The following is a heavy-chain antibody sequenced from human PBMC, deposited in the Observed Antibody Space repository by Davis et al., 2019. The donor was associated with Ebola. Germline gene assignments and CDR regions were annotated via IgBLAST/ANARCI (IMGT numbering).Heavy chain of an antibody. CDR2: INAGNGNT. J-gene: IGHJ5*02. CDR3: ARARGVAGTFWFDP. Sequence: ASVKVSCKASGYTFTSYAMHWVRQAPGQRLEWMGWINAGNGNTKYSQKFQGRVTITRDTSASTAYMELSSLRSEDTAVYYCARARGVAGTFWFDPWGQGTLVTVSS. V-gene: IGHV1-3*01. CDR1: GYTFTSYA. D-gene: IGHD6-19*01.